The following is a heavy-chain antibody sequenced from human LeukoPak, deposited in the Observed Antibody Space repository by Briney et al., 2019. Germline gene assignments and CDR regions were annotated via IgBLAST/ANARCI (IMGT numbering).Heavy chain of an antibody. CDR1: GGSISSSSYY. J-gene: IGHJ6*03. V-gene: IGHV4-39*01. CDR3: ARLRDYYYMDV. CDR2: IYYRGST. Sequence: SETLSLTCTVSGGSISSSSYYWGWIRQPPGKGLEWIGSIYYRGSTYYNPSLKSRVTISVDTSKNQFSLKLSSVTAADTAVYYCARLRDYYYMDVWGKGTTVTVSS.